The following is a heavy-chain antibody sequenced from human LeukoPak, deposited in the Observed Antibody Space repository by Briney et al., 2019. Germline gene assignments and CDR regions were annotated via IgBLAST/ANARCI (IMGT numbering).Heavy chain of an antibody. V-gene: IGHV3-30*02. CDR2: LRYDGSNK. Sequence: GGSLRLSCAASGLTFGSYGMHWVRKAPGKGLEWVAFLRYDGSNKYYADSVRGRFTISRDNSMNTLYLQMNSLRAEDTAVYYCAKERATQYYYGSGSGKSYMDVWGKGTTVTISS. CDR1: GLTFGSYG. CDR3: AKERATQYYYGSGSGKSYMDV. J-gene: IGHJ6*03. D-gene: IGHD3-10*01.